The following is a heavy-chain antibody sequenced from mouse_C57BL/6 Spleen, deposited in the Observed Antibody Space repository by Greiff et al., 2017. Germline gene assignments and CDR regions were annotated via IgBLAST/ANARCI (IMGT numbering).Heavy chain of an antibody. V-gene: IGHV1-69*01. CDR1: GYTFTSYW. CDR3: ARSGGYDNYGFAY. J-gene: IGHJ3*01. Sequence: QVQLQQPGAELVMPGASVKLSCKASGYTFTSYWMHWVKQRPGQGLEWIGEIDPSDSYTNYNQKFKGKSTLTVDKSSSTAYMQLSSLTSEDSAVYYCARSGGYDNYGFAYWGQGTLVTVSA. CDR2: IDPSDSYT. D-gene: IGHD2-1*01.